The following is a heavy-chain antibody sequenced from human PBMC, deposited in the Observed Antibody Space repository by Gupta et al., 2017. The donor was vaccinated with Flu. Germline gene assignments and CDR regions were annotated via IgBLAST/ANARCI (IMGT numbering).Heavy chain of an antibody. D-gene: IGHD2-2*02. CDR3: AREKFCHTTSCYRWFDP. CDR1: GYTFTGYY. Sequence: QVQLVQSGAEVKKPRASVKVSCKASGYTFTGYYIHWVRQAPGQGLEWMGRINPHSGGTNSEQKFQGRVTMTMDTSISTAYMELSRLRSDDTAVYYCAREKFCHTTSCYRWFDPWGQGTLVTVSS. V-gene: IGHV1-2*06. CDR2: INPHSGGT. J-gene: IGHJ5*02.